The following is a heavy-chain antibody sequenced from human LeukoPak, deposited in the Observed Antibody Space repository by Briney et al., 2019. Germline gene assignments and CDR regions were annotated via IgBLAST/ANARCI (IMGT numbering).Heavy chain of an antibody. Sequence: GASVKVSCKASGYTFTSYDINWVRQAPGQGLEWMGWMNPNSGDTGYPQKFQGRVTMTRDTSITTAYMELTSLRSDDTAVYYCARDLFYSVSGTYYNVGRVFNYWGQGTLVTVSS. D-gene: IGHD3-10*01. J-gene: IGHJ4*02. V-gene: IGHV1-8*01. CDR1: GYTFTSYD. CDR2: MNPNSGDT. CDR3: ARDLFYSVSGTYYNVGRVFNY.